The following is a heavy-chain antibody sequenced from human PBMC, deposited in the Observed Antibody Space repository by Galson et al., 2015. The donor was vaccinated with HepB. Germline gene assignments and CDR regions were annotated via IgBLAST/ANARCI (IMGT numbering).Heavy chain of an antibody. CDR2: ISAYNGNT. CDR1: GYTFTSYG. CDR3: ARGREGFTMVRGVIISPALDY. V-gene: IGHV1-18*01. D-gene: IGHD3-10*01. J-gene: IGHJ4*02. Sequence: SVKVSCKASGYTFTSYGISWVRQAPGQGLEWMGWISAYNGNTNYAQKLQGRVTMTTDTSTSTAYMELRSLRSDDTAVYYCARGREGFTMVRGVIISPALDYWGQGTLVTVSS.